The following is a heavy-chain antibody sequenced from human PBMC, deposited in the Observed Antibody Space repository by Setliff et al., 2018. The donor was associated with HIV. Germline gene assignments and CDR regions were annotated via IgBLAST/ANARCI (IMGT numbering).Heavy chain of an antibody. CDR1: DGSISSYY. V-gene: IGHV4-4*07. J-gene: IGHJ5*02. CDR3: ARDRSSGWSRDWFDT. Sequence: SETLSLTCTVSDGSISSYYWSWIRQPAGEGLEWIGRIYTSGSTNYNPSFKSRLTISLDTSKNQFSLKLRSVTAADTAVYFCARDRSSGWSRDWFDTWGQGILVTVSS. CDR2: IYTSGST. D-gene: IGHD6-19*01.